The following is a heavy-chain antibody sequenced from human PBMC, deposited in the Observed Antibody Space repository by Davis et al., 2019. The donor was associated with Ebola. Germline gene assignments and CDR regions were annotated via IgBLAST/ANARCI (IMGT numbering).Heavy chain of an antibody. CDR1: GGSVSTSYW. V-gene: IGHV3-23*01. CDR3: ARDYYGAYGMDV. Sequence: ETLSLTCLVSGGSVSTSYWWSWVRQAPGKGLEWVSAISGSGGSTYYADSVKGRFTIPRDNSKNTLYLQMDSLRAEDTAVYYCARDYYGAYGMDVWGQGTTVTVSS. D-gene: IGHD4-17*01. CDR2: ISGSGGST. J-gene: IGHJ6*02.